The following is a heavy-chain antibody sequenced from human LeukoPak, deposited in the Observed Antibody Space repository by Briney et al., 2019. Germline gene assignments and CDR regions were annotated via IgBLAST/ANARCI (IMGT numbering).Heavy chain of an antibody. CDR1: GYTFTSYY. CDR3: ARDFEYYDFWSGYSPLRFTFDY. J-gene: IGHJ4*02. V-gene: IGHV1-46*01. Sequence: ASVKVSCKASGYTFTSYYMHWVRQAPGQGLEWMGIINPSGGSTSYAQKFQGRVTMTRDMSTSTVYMVLSSLRSEDTAVYYCARDFEYYDFWSGYSPLRFTFDYWGQGTLVTVSS. D-gene: IGHD3-3*01. CDR2: INPSGGST.